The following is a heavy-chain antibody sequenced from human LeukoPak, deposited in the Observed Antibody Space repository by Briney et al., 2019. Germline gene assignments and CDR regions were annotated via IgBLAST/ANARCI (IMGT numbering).Heavy chain of an antibody. CDR3: AREDDSSGYTFSPPWY. Sequence: GGSLRLSCAASVFTFSSYAMSWVRQAPGKGLEWVSAISGSGGSTRYAQKFQGRATMTRDMSTSTVYMELSSLRSEDTAVYYCAREDDSSGYTFSPPWYWGQGTLVTVSS. CDR2: ISGSGGST. V-gene: IGHV3-23*01. J-gene: IGHJ4*02. CDR1: VFTFSSYA. D-gene: IGHD3-22*01.